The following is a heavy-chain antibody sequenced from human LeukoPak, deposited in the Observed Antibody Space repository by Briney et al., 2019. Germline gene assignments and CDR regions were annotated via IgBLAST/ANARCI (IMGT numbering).Heavy chain of an antibody. CDR1: GGSISSSSYY. V-gene: IGHV4-39*07. D-gene: IGHD3-9*01. J-gene: IGHJ4*02. Sequence: SETLSLTCTVSGGSISSSSYYWGWIRQPPGKGLEWIGEINHSGSTNYNPSLKSRVTISVDTSKNQFSLKLSSVTAADTAVYYCARGVRYFDWLSPIPFDYWGQGTLVTVSS. CDR2: INHSGST. CDR3: ARGVRYFDWLSPIPFDY.